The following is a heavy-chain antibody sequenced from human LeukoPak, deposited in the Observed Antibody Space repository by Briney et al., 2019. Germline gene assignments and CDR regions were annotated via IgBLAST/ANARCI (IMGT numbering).Heavy chain of an antibody. CDR1: GDSISSGGYS. Sequence: SETLSLTCAVSGDSISSGGYSWSWIRQPPGKGLEWIAYIHDSGSTYNNPSLKTRLSISIDTSKNQFSLKLNSVTAADTAVYYCARSSVAGTHYWGQGTLITVSS. J-gene: IGHJ4*02. CDR3: ARSSVAGTHY. V-gene: IGHV4-30-4*07. D-gene: IGHD6-19*01. CDR2: IHDSGST.